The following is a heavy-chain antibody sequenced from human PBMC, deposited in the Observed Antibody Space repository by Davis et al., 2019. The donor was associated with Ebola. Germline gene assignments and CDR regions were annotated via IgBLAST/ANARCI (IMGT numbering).Heavy chain of an antibody. CDR1: GDSITSGPYY. V-gene: IGHV4-31*03. Sequence: MPSETLSLTCNVSGDSITSGPYYWTWIRHHPGTGLEWIGYVYYRGNTYYNPSLRSRVTISLDTSENQFSLKLTSVTAADTATYYCARAPGYSYSGGPWDYYYGLDVWGQGTTVTVSS. CDR2: VYYRGNT. J-gene: IGHJ6*02. CDR3: ARAPGYSYSGGPWDYYYGLDV. D-gene: IGHD5-18*01.